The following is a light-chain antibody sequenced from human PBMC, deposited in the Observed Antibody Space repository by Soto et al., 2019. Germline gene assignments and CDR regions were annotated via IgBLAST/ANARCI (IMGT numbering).Light chain of an antibody. CDR1: SNDIGGYNY. V-gene: IGLV2-14*01. CDR3: SSYRITRIPVI. Sequence: QSALTQPASVSGSPGQSITISCTGTSNDIGGYNYVSWYQQHPGEAPKLIIYEVSNRPSGVSNRFSGSKSDNTASLTITVLQAEDEDSYSCSSYRITRIPVIFGGGTQLTVL. CDR2: EVS. J-gene: IGLJ7*01.